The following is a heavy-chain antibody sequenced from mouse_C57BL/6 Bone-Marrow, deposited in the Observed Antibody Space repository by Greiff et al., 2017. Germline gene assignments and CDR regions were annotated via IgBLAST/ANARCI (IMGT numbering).Heavy chain of an antibody. Sequence: EVMLVESGAELVRPGASVKLSCTASGFNIKDDYMHWVKQRPEQGLEWIGWIDPENGDTEYASKFQGKATITADTSSNTAYLQLSSLTSEDTAVYFCSYYGSSHTYFDYWGQGTTLTVSS. CDR3: SYYGSSHTYFDY. D-gene: IGHD1-1*01. CDR1: GFNIKDDY. J-gene: IGHJ2*01. V-gene: IGHV14-4*01. CDR2: IDPENGDT.